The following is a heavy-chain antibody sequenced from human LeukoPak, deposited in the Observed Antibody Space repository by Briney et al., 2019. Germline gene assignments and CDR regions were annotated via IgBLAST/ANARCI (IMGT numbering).Heavy chain of an antibody. Sequence: SPSETLSLTCTVSGYSISSGYYWGWIRQPPGKGLEWIGSIYHSGSTYYNPSLKSRVTISVDTSKNQFSLKLSSVTAADTAVYYCARDTIAVAAKPFDYWGQGTLVTVSS. D-gene: IGHD6-19*01. J-gene: IGHJ4*02. CDR3: ARDTIAVAAKPFDY. V-gene: IGHV4-38-2*02. CDR1: GYSISSGYY. CDR2: IYHSGST.